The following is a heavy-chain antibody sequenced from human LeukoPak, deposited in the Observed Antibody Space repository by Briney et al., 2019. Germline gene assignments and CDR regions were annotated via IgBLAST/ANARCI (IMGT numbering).Heavy chain of an antibody. CDR2: IQYEGSYT. J-gene: IGHJ4*02. CDR1: GFTFSSRG. CDR3: ANANY. Sequence: GGSLRLSCTPSGFTFSSRGMHWVRRAPGKGLEWVAFIQYEGSYTYSAESVKDRFTIYRDNSKNTLYLQMNSLRAEDTAVYYCANANYWGQGTLVTVSS. V-gene: IGHV3-30*02.